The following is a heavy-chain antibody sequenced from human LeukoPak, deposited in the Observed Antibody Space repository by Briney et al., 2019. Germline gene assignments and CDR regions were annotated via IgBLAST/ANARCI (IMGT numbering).Heavy chain of an antibody. V-gene: IGHV3-23*01. J-gene: IGHJ6*02. D-gene: IGHD3-22*01. Sequence: GGSLRLSCAASGFTFSSYIVTWVRQAPGKGLEWVSSISGSGTTTYFANSVKGRFTISRDNSKNTLYLQMSSLRAEDTAIYYCAKDSTVSGSYYGMDIWGQGTTVTVSS. CDR3: AKDSTVSGSYYGMDI. CDR2: ISGSGTTT. CDR1: GFTFSSYI.